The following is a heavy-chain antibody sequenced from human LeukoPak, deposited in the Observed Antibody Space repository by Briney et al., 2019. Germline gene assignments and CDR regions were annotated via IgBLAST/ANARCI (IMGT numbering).Heavy chain of an antibody. V-gene: IGHV4-59*01. CDR2: IYYSGST. D-gene: IGHD3-10*01. Sequence: PSETLSLTCTVSGGSISSYYWSWIRQPPGKGLEWLGYIYYSGSTNYNPSLKSRVTISVDTSKNQFSLKLSSVTAADTAVYYCARAVGPVFGFDYWGQGTLVTVSS. CDR1: GGSISSYY. CDR3: ARAVGPVFGFDY. J-gene: IGHJ4*02.